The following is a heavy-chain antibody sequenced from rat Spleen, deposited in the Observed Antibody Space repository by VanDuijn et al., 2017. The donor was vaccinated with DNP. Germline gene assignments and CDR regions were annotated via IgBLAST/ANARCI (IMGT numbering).Heavy chain of an antibody. CDR3: VRWEGINGY. Sequence: QVQLKESGPGLVQPSQTLSLTCTVSGFSLTSYGVRWVRQPPGEGLEWVGTIWSGGSTDYNSALESRLSISRDTSKSQVLLKMSSLQTEDTAMYFCVRWEGINGYWGQGTLVTVSS. V-gene: IGHV2-16*01. CDR1: GFSLTSYG. CDR2: IWSGGST. J-gene: IGHJ3*01. D-gene: IGHD1-11*01.